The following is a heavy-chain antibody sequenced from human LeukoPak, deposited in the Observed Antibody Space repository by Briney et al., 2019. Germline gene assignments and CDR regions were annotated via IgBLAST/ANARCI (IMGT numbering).Heavy chain of an antibody. CDR3: ARDLGIAARPDY. Sequence: SETLSLTCTVSGYSISSGYYWGWIRQPPGKGLEWIGSIYHSGSTYYNPSLKSRVTISVDTSKNQFSLKLSSVTAADTAVYYCARDLGIAARPDYWGQGTLVTASS. CDR1: GYSISSGYY. CDR2: IYHSGST. D-gene: IGHD6-6*01. V-gene: IGHV4-38-2*02. J-gene: IGHJ4*02.